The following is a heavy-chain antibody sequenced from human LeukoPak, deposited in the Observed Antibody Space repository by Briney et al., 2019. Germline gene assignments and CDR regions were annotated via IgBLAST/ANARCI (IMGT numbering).Heavy chain of an antibody. CDR1: GFPFSDYA. D-gene: IGHD3-10*01. Sequence: GGSLRLSCTASGFPFSDYAMNWVRQAPGEGLEWVAGVSDSGSTTYSADSVKGRFTISRDDSKNTLYLRMNSLRVDDTAIYYCGRGSRETTMFYYYHMDVWGKGTTVIVSS. V-gene: IGHV3-23*01. CDR3: GRGSRETTMFYYYHMDV. CDR2: VSDSGSTT. J-gene: IGHJ6*03.